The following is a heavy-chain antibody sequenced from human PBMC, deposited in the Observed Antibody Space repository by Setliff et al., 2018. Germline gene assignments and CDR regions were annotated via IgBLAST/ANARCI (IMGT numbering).Heavy chain of an antibody. D-gene: IGHD3-22*01. CDR1: GGTFGDYG. V-gene: IGHV1-69*13. J-gene: IGHJ5*02. CDR3: ARDALYDSNDRNSYYGNWLDP. CDR2: IILLFDRT. Sequence: SVKVSCKASGGTFGDYGITWVRQAPGQGLEWMGGIILLFDRTKYAQKFQGRVTFSADESMSTVYMELSSLTSADTALYYCARDALYDSNDRNSYYGNWLDPWGQGTLVTVSS.